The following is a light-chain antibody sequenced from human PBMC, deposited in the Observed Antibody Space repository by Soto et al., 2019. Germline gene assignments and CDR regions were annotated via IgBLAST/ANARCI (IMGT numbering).Light chain of an antibody. CDR3: SSYTASHTLV. Sequence: QSALTQPASVSGSPGQSITISCTGTTSDIGRYNYVAWYQQHPGKAPKVMIYEVSNRPSWISNRFSGSKSGNTASMTISGLQAEDEAHYYCSSYTASHTLVFGGGTKLTVL. J-gene: IGLJ2*01. V-gene: IGLV2-14*01. CDR2: EVS. CDR1: TSDIGRYNY.